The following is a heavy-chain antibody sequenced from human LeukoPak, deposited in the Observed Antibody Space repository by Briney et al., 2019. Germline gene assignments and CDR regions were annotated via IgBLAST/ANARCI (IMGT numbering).Heavy chain of an antibody. CDR1: GGSISSYY. D-gene: IGHD3-9*01. V-gene: IGHV4-4*07. Sequence: SETLSLTCTVSGGSISSYYWSWIRQPAGKGLEWIGRIYTSGSTNYNPSLKSRVTMSVDTSKNQFSLKLSSVTDADTAVYYCAREPNYDILTGSYYFDYWGQGTLVTVSS. CDR2: IYTSGST. J-gene: IGHJ4*02. CDR3: AREPNYDILTGSYYFDY.